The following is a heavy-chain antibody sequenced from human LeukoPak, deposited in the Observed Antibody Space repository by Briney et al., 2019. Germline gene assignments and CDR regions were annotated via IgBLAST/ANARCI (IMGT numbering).Heavy chain of an antibody. J-gene: IGHJ4*02. Sequence: SVKVSCKASGGTFSSYAISWVRQAPGQGLEWMGGIIPNFGITKYAQKFQGRATMTTDTSTSTAYMELRSLRSDDTAVYYCTRDLPCSSSWQSIDYWGQGTLVTVSS. CDR3: TRDLPCSSSWQSIDY. D-gene: IGHD6-13*01. CDR1: GGTFSSYA. CDR2: IIPNFGIT. V-gene: IGHV1-69*10.